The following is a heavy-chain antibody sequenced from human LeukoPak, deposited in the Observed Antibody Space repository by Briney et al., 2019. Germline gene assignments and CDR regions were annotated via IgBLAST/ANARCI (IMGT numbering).Heavy chain of an antibody. CDR3: ARGRKFPGVDMVTTHYMDV. J-gene: IGHJ6*03. CDR2: INHSGST. Sequence: KPSETLSLTCAVYGGSFSGYYWSWICQPPGKGLEWIGEINHSGSTNYNPSLKSRVTISVDTSKNQFSLKLSSVTAADTAVYYCARGRKFPGVDMVTTHYMDVWGKGTTVTVSS. V-gene: IGHV4-34*01. CDR1: GGSFSGYY. D-gene: IGHD5-12*01.